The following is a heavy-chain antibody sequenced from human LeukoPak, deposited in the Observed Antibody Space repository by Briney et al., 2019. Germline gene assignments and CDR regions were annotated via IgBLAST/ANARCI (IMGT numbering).Heavy chain of an antibody. J-gene: IGHJ5*02. CDR1: GGSISSYY. CDR2: IYYSGST. D-gene: IGHD3-10*01. Sequence: SETLSLTCTVSGGSISSYYWSWIRQPPGKGLEWIGYIYYSGSTNYNPSLKSRVTISVDTSKNQFSLKLSSVTAADTAVYYCAREVYGSGSNNWFDPWGQGTLVTVSS. CDR3: AREVYGSGSNNWFDP. V-gene: IGHV4-59*01.